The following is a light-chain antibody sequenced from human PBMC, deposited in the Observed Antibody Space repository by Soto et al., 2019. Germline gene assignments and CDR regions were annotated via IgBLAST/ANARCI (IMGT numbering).Light chain of an antibody. V-gene: IGKV1-39*01. Sequence: DIQMTQSPFSLSASVGDRVTITCRASQTILSYLNWYQQKPGKAPKLLISAASNLQSGVPSRFSGVGSGTEFTLTINSLQPEDLATYYCHQSYNAPRTFGQGTKVEVK. J-gene: IGKJ1*01. CDR2: AAS. CDR3: HQSYNAPRT. CDR1: QTILSY.